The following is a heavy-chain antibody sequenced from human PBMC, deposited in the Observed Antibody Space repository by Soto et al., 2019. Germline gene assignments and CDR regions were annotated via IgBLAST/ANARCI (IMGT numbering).Heavy chain of an antibody. J-gene: IGHJ3*02. Sequence: GGSLRLSCAASGFTFSGYAMHWVRQAPGKGLEWVASILFDGRNKYYADSVKGRFTISRDNSKSTLYLQANSLRAEDTAVYYCASWLQWEHGFDIWGLGTMVTVSS. CDR1: GFTFSGYA. D-gene: IGHD2-2*01. CDR2: ILFDGRNK. V-gene: IGHV3-30*04. CDR3: ASWLQWEHGFDI.